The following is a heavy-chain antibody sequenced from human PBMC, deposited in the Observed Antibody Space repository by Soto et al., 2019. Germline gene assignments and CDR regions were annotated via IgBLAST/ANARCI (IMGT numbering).Heavy chain of an antibody. CDR1: GGSFSGYY. V-gene: IGHV4-34*01. J-gene: IGHJ6*02. CDR2: INHSGST. Sequence: SETLSLTCAVYGGSFSGYYWSWIRQPPGKGLEWIGEINHSGSTNYNPSLKSRVTISVDTSKNQFSLKLSSVTAADTAVYYCARGAIYYYYAMDVWGQGTTVTVSS. CDR3: ARGAIYYYYAMDV.